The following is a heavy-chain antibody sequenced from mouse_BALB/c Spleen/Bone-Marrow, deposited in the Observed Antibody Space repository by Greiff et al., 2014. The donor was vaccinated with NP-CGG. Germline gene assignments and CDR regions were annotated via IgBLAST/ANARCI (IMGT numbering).Heavy chain of an antibody. CDR3: ARHYGYVGAMGC. D-gene: IGHD1-2*01. V-gene: IGHV5-6-5*01. Sequence: VRLVESGGGLVKPGESLKFSCAASGITVSSYTMSWVRQTPEKRLEWVASITGGGTTYYPDSVKGRFTISRDNARNILYLQVSSLRSEDTAIYYCARHYGYVGAMGCWGQGTSVTVSS. CDR2: ITGGGTT. CDR1: GITVSSYT. J-gene: IGHJ4*01.